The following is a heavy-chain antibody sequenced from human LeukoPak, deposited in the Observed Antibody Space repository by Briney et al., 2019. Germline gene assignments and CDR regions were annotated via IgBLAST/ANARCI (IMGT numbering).Heavy chain of an antibody. J-gene: IGHJ4*02. CDR3: ARDSSSWYGGFDY. D-gene: IGHD6-13*01. CDR2: INPSGGST. V-gene: IGHV1-46*01. CDR1: GYTFTGYY. Sequence: ASVKVSRKASGYTFTGYYMHWVRQAPGQGLEWMGWINPSGGSTSYAQKFQGRVTMTRDMSTSTVYMELSSLRSEDTAVYYCARDSSSWYGGFDYWGQGTLVTVSS.